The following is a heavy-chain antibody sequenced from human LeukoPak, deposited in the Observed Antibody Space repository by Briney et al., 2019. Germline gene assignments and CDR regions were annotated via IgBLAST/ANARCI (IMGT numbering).Heavy chain of an antibody. V-gene: IGHV3-30*18. CDR1: GFTFSSYG. Sequence: GGSLRPSCAASGFTFSSYGMHWVRQAPGKGLEWVAVVSSAGSTKYYADSVKGRFTISRDNSKKTLDLQMNNLRAEDTAVYYCTKEGATGSPYSFDYWGQGTLVTVSS. D-gene: IGHD1-1*01. J-gene: IGHJ4*02. CDR3: TKEGATGSPYSFDY. CDR2: VSSAGSTK.